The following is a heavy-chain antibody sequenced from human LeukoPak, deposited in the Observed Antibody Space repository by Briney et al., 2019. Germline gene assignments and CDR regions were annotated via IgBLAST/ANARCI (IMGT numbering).Heavy chain of an antibody. Sequence: PSETLSLTCTVSGASISSYYWSWIRQPPGKGLEWIGYIYYSGSTNYNPSLKSRVTISVDTSKNQFSLKLSSVTAADTAVYYCARGLYYYDSSGYPYYFDYWGQGTLVTVSS. J-gene: IGHJ4*02. V-gene: IGHV4-59*01. CDR3: ARGLYYYDSSGYPYYFDY. CDR1: GASISSYY. CDR2: IYYSGST. D-gene: IGHD3-22*01.